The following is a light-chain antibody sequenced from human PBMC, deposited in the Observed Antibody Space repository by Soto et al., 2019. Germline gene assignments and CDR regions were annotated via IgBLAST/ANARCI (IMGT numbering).Light chain of an antibody. CDR2: DVS. V-gene: IGKV3-11*01. Sequence: EIVLTQSPATLSLSPGERVTLSCRASQSVSNSLAWYQQKPGQPPRLLIYDVSNRATGIPARFSGSGSGTDFTLTITSLEPEDFAVYYCQQHNQWPITFGQGTRLEIK. CDR3: QQHNQWPIT. CDR1: QSVSNS. J-gene: IGKJ5*01.